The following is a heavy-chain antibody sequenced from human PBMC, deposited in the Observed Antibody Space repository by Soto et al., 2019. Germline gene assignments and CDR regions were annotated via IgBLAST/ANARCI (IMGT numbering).Heavy chain of an antibody. CDR3: AKAPLAFDI. CDR2: ITGSGAVT. J-gene: IGHJ3*02. Sequence: DVQLLESGGGLVQPGESLRLSCAASGFSVSESVISWVRQAPGKGLEWVSSITGSGAVTYYADSVKGRVTISRDTSKDTVFLQIKSLRVEDTAVYYCAKAPLAFDIWGQGTLVTVSS. CDR1: GFSVSESV. V-gene: IGHV3-23*01.